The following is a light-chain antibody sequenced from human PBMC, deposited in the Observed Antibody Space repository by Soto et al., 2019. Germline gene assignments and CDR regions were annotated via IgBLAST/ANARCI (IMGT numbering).Light chain of an antibody. V-gene: IGKV3-15*01. Sequence: EIVMTQSPATLSVSPGERATLSCRASQSVSSNLAWYQQKPGQAPRLLIYGASTTATGIPARFSGSGSGIEFTLTISSLQSEEFEVYYRQQYNNWPGTFGQGTKVEIK. CDR1: QSVSSN. CDR3: QQYNNWPGT. J-gene: IGKJ1*01. CDR2: GAS.